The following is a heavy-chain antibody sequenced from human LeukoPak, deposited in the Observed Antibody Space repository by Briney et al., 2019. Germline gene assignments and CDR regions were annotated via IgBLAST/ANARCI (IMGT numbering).Heavy chain of an antibody. CDR1: GGSISNSNDY. V-gene: IGHV4-39*01. J-gene: IGHJ4*02. Sequence: SETLSLTCTVSGGSISNSNDYWAWIRQPPGKGLEWIGSIYYSGSTHYNPSLRSRVTISVDTSKNQFSLKLSSVTAADTAVYYCARGASPKDAVFFDYWGQGALITVSS. CDR3: ARGASPKDAVFFDY. CDR2: IYYSGST. D-gene: IGHD3-16*01.